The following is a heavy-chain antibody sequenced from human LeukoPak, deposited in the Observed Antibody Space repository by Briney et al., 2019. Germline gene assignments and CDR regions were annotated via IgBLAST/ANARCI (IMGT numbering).Heavy chain of an antibody. Sequence: GGSLRLSCAASGFTFSDHYMDWVRQAPGKGLEWVGRTRNKANSYTTEYAASVKGRFTISRDDSKNSLYLQMNSLKTEDTAVYYCARVDSSGCYDYWGQGTLVSVSS. CDR3: ARVDSSGCYDY. CDR1: GFTFSDHY. CDR2: TRNKANSYTT. J-gene: IGHJ4*02. V-gene: IGHV3-72*01. D-gene: IGHD6-19*01.